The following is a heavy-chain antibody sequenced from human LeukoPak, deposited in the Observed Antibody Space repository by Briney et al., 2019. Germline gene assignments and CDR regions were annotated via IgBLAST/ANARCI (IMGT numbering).Heavy chain of an antibody. CDR1: GFTFSTYR. CDR3: ARGSYYAPYYFDY. CDR2: ISSGSNTI. Sequence: GGSLRLSCAASGFTFSTYRMNWVRQAPGKGLEWLSYISSGSNTIFYADSVKGRFTISRDNAKNSLFLQVNSLRDEDTAVYYCARGSYYAPYYFDYWGQGTLVTVSS. D-gene: IGHD1-26*01. V-gene: IGHV3-48*02. J-gene: IGHJ4*02.